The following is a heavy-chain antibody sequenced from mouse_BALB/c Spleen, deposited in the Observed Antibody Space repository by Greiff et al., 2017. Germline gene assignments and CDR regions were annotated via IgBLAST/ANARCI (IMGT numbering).Heavy chain of an antibody. Sequence: VQLQQSGAELMKPGASVKISCKATGYTFSSYWIEWVKQRPGHGLEWIGEILPGSGSTNYNEKFKGKATFTADTSSNTAYMQLSSLTSEDSAVYYCARGYGNWGYAMDYWGQGTSVTVSS. D-gene: IGHD2-1*01. CDR1: GYTFSSYW. CDR2: ILPGSGST. J-gene: IGHJ4*01. V-gene: IGHV1-9*01. CDR3: ARGYGNWGYAMDY.